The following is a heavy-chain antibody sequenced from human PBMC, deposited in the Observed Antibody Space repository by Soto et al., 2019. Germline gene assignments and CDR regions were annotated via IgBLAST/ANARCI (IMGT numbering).Heavy chain of an antibody. CDR2: ISSSSSTI. V-gene: IGHV3-48*02. J-gene: IGHJ4*02. Sequence: GGSLRLSCAASGFTFSSYSMNWVRQAPGKGLEWVSYISSSSSTIYYADSVKGRFTISRDNAENSLYLQMNSLRDEDTAVYYCARVRNFYDREGYWGQGTLVTVSS. CDR1: GFTFSSYS. D-gene: IGHD3-22*01. CDR3: ARVRNFYDREGY.